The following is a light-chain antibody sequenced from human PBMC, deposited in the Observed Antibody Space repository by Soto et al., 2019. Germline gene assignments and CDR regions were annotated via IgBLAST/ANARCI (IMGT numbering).Light chain of an antibody. CDR1: SSDVGSYNL. CDR3: SSYSSTNTFIL. CDR2: EGS. Sequence: QSALTQPASVSGSPGQSITISCTGTSSDVGSYNLVSWYQQHPGKAPKLMIYEGSKRPSGVSNRFSGSKSGNTASLTISGLQAEDEADYYCSSYSSTNTFILFGGGTKLTVL. V-gene: IGLV2-14*02. J-gene: IGLJ2*01.